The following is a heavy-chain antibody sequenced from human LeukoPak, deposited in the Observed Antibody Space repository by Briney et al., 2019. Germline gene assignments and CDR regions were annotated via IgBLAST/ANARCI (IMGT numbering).Heavy chain of an antibody. Sequence: SETLSLTCAVYGGSFSGYYWSWIRQPPGKGLEWIGEINHSGSTNYNPSLKSRVTISVDASKNQFSLKLSSVTAADTAVYYCARTTEGGYTYDYFYYYYMDVWGKGTTVTISS. J-gene: IGHJ6*03. V-gene: IGHV4-34*01. CDR2: INHSGST. D-gene: IGHD5-18*01. CDR1: GGSFSGYY. CDR3: ARTTEGGYTYDYFYYYYMDV.